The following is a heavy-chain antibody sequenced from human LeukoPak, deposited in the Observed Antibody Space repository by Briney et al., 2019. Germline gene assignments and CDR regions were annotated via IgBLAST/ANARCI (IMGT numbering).Heavy chain of an antibody. D-gene: IGHD3-16*02. J-gene: IGHJ3*02. Sequence: ASVKVSCKASGYTFTRYYMHWVRQAPGQGLEWMGWINPNSGSTNYAQKFQGRVTMTGDTSMSTAYMELRSLRSDDTAVYYCPRDRYDCVWGSHRSPDAFDIWGEGRKVTLCS. CDR2: INPNSGST. CDR1: GYTFTRYY. CDR3: PRDRYDCVWGSHRSPDAFDI. V-gene: IGHV1-2*02.